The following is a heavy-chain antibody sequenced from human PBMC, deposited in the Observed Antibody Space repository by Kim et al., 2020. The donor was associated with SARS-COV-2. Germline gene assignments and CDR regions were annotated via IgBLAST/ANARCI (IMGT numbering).Heavy chain of an antibody. CDR2: INAGNGNT. CDR3: ARVGGVGATPFDY. CDR1: GYTFTSYA. Sequence: ASVKVSCKASGYTFTSYAMHWVRQAPGQRLEWMGWINAGNGNTKYSQKFQGRVTITRDTSASTAYMELSSLRSEDTAVYYCARVGGVGATPFDYWGQGTLVTVSS. D-gene: IGHD1-26*01. J-gene: IGHJ4*02. V-gene: IGHV1-3*01.